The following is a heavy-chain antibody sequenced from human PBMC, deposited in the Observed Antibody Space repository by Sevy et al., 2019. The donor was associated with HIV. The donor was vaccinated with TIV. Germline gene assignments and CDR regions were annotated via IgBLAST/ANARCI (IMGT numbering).Heavy chain of an antibody. D-gene: IGHD5-18*01. Sequence: GGSLRLSCEASGFTFSSYWMHWVRQSPGKGLVWVSRISRDGSPTNYADSVKGRFTISRDNAKNTLYLQMNSLRAEDTALYYCARGYSYGYGMDVWGQGTTVTVSS. CDR2: ISRDGSPT. CDR3: ARGYSYGYGMDV. V-gene: IGHV3-74*01. CDR1: GFTFSSYW. J-gene: IGHJ6*02.